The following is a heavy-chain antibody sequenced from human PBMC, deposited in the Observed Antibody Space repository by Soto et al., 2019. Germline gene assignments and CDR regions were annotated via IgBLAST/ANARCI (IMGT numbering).Heavy chain of an antibody. CDR3: AHRKLYNRAWNERTFAY. V-gene: IGHV2-5*02. CDR2: IYWDDDK. CDR1: GFSLTTRPVG. D-gene: IGHD1-1*01. Sequence: QITLKESGPTLVKPTQTLTLTCTFSGFSLTTRPVGVCWIRQPPGQALEWLALIYWDDDKRYNPSLKTKVTITTDTSKNQVDLTMTNMDPVDTATYYRAHRKLYNRAWNERTFAYWGQGALVTVSS. J-gene: IGHJ4*02.